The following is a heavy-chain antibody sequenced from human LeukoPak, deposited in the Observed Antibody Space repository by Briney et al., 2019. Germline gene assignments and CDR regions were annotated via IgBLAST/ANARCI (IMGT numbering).Heavy chain of an antibody. CDR3: AREGGIAGDAFDI. Sequence: ASVKVSCKASGYTFTSYGISWVRQAPGQGLEGMGWISAYNGNTNYAQKLQGRVTVTTDTSTSTDYMELRSLRSDDTAVYYCAREGGIAGDAFDIWGQGTMVTVSS. CDR1: GYTFTSYG. V-gene: IGHV1-18*01. D-gene: IGHD6-13*01. J-gene: IGHJ3*02. CDR2: ISAYNGNT.